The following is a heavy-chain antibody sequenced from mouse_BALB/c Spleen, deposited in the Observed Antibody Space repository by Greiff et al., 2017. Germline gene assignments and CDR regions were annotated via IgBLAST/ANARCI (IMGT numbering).Heavy chain of an antibody. CDR1: GYTFTSYV. CDR2: INPYNDGT. J-gene: IGHJ4*01. V-gene: IGHV1-14*01. D-gene: IGHD2-4*01. Sequence: VQLKESGPELVKPGASVKMSCKASGYTFTSYVMHWVKQKPGQGLEWIGYINPYNDGTKYNEKFKGKATLTSDKSSSTAYMELSSLTSEDSAVYYCARAITTPYYYAMDDWGQGTSVTVSS. CDR3: ARAITTPYYYAMDD.